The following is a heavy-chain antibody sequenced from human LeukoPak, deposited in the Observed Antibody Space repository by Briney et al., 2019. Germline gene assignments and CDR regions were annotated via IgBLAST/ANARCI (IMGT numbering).Heavy chain of an antibody. Sequence: GGSLRLSCAASGFPFNSYVMTWVRQAPGKGLEWVSVISCSGGLTYHADSVKGRFTVSRDNSKNTLYLQINSLRAADTAVYSCAKGYYDYIWGSYRSDAFDIWGQGTMVTVSS. V-gene: IGHV3-23*01. CDR2: ISCSGGLT. CDR3: AKGYYDYIWGSYRSDAFDI. J-gene: IGHJ3*02. CDR1: GFPFNSYV. D-gene: IGHD3-16*02.